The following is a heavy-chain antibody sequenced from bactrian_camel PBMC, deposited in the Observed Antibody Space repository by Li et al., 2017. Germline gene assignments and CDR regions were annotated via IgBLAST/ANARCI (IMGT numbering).Heavy chain of an antibody. D-gene: IGHD1*01. V-gene: IGHV3S57*01. CDR3: AADRYCLGTSLLQTVQEYTE. J-gene: IGHJ4*01. CDR2: IKSDGST. CDR1: GDTRSRRC. Sequence: HVQLVESGGASVQAGGPLRLSCAASGDTRSRRCMAWFRQVPGEEREGVATIKSDGSTAYAGSVKGRFIISNVNTENILYLQMNSLKPEDTAMYYCAADRYCLGTSLLQTVQEYTEWGQGTQVTVS.